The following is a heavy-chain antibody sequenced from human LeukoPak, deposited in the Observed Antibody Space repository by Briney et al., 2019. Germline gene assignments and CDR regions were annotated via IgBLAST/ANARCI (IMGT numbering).Heavy chain of an antibody. CDR1: GGSLSVSY. Sequence: SETLSLTCAVYGGSLSVSYWSWIRQPPGKGLEWIGEINHSGSANYNPSLKSRVTLSIDKSKNQFSLNLNSVTAADTAVHYCARARRDSGYYKVDYWGQGTLVTVSS. D-gene: IGHD3-3*01. CDR2: INHSGSA. J-gene: IGHJ4*02. CDR3: ARARRDSGYYKVDY. V-gene: IGHV4-34*01.